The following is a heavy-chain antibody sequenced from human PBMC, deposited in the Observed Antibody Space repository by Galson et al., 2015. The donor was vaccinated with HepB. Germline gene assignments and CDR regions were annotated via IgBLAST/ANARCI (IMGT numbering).Heavy chain of an antibody. CDR2: INVGNGNT. J-gene: IGHJ4*02. V-gene: IGHV1-3*01. D-gene: IGHD6-13*01. CDR3: ARSGRFGIAAADHGLY. CDR1: GYTFTMYA. Sequence: SVKVSCKASGYTFTMYAMHWVRQAPGQRPEWVGWINVGNGNTNYSQKFQGRVTITRDTSASTAYMELGSLKSEDTAVYYCARSGRFGIAAADHGLYWGQGTLVTVSS.